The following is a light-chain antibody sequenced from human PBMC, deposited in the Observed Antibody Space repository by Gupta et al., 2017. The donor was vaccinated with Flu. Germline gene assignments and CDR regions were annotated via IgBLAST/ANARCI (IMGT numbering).Light chain of an antibody. V-gene: IGKV6D-21*02. CDR2: FAS. J-gene: IGKJ2*01. CDR1: QSIGSN. CDR3: QQCSNLPYT. Sequence: PDFQSGAPEEKVTVTCRASQSIGSNLHWYQQKPGQSPKLLIKFASQYISGVPSRFSGSGSGTDFTLTINGLEAEDAAAYYCQQCSNLPYTFGQGTKVEIK.